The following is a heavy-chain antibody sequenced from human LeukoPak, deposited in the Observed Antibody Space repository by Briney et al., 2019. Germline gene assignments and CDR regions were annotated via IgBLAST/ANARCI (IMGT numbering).Heavy chain of an antibody. CDR1: GFNFIDYY. CDR3: ARGSGSWKAQLDY. V-gene: IGHV3-11*04. D-gene: IGHD6-25*01. CDR2: ISSSGSVV. J-gene: IGHJ4*02. Sequence: GGSLSLLCAASGFNFIDYYMAWVRQVPGEGLEWVSYISSSGSVVSYPDFVRGRFTISRDNDKRSLYLEMNSLRVEDTAVYYCARGSGSWKAQLDYWGQGVLVTVSS.